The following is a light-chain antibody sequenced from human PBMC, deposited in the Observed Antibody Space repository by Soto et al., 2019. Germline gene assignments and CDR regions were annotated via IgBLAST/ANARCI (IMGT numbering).Light chain of an antibody. Sequence: DIVMTQSPDSLAVSLGERATINCKSIQNIFDRSNNKNFLGWYQQKPGQPPKLLIYWASTREPGVPDRFSVSGFKTDFTLTISSLQAEEGAVYYCQHDHIIPPTFGPGPTVEIK. J-gene: IGKJ1*01. CDR1: QNIFDRSNNKNF. CDR2: WAS. CDR3: QHDHIIPPT. V-gene: IGKV4-1*01.